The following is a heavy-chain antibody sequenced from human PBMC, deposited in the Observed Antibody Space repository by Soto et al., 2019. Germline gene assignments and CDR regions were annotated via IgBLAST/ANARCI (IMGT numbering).Heavy chain of an antibody. D-gene: IGHD1-26*01. CDR3: ALIVGATCDY. J-gene: IGHJ4*02. CDR1: GGSISSSSYY. Sequence: SETLSLTCTVSGGSISSSSYYWGWIRQPPGKGLEWIGSIYYSGSTYYNPSLKSRVTISVDTSKNQFSLKLSSVTAADTAVYYCALIVGATCDYWGQGTLVTVSS. V-gene: IGHV4-39*01. CDR2: IYYSGST.